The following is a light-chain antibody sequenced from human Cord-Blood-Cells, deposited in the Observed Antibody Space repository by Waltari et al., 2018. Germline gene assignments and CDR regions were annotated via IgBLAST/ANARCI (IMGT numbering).Light chain of an antibody. CDR3: QQYYSTPWT. CDR1: HSVLYRSNNKNY. CDR2: WAS. J-gene: IGKJ1*01. Sequence: DIVMTQSPDSLAVSLGERAPINCKSSHSVLYRSNNKNYLAWYQQKPGQPPKLLIYWASTRESGVPDRFSGSGSGTDFTLTISSLQAEDVAVYYCQQYYSTPWTFGQGTKVEIK. V-gene: IGKV4-1*01.